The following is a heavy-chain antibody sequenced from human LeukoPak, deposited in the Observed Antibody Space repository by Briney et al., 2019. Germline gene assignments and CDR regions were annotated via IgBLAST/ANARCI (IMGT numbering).Heavy chain of an antibody. CDR3: AKVGDGRKYYYFGLDV. Sequence: GGSLRLSCAASGFTFSSYTMTWVRQAPGKGLEWVSGNSGGSTTYADSVKGRFTISRDNSNNTLYLQMNSLRAEDTAVYYCAKVGDGRKYYYFGLDVGGQGTTVTAS. J-gene: IGHJ6*02. D-gene: IGHD3-16*01. CDR1: GFTFSSYT. CDR2: NSGGST. V-gene: IGHV3-23*01.